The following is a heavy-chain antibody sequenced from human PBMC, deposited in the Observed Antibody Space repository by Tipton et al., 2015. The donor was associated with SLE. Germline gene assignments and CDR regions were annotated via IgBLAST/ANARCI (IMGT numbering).Heavy chain of an antibody. J-gene: IGHJ4*02. D-gene: IGHD5-12*01. V-gene: IGHV4-31*03. Sequence: TLSLTCTVSGGSVSSGGYYWTWIRQHPGKGPEWIGHIYNTGSTDYNPSLKSRVSISGDASKNQFSLTLSSVIAADTAFYYCSRGGVGGYDYFDYWGQGNLVTVSS. CDR3: SRGGVGGYDYFDY. CDR1: GGSVSSGGYY. CDR2: IYNTGST.